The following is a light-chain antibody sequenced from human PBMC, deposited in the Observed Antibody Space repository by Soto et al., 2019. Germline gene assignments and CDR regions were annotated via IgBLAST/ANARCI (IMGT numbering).Light chain of an antibody. CDR3: QKYNSAPRT. V-gene: IGKV1-27*01. J-gene: IGKJ1*01. CDR1: QGISNY. Sequence: DIQMTQSPSSLSASVGDRVTITCRATQGISNYLAWYQQKPGKVPKLLIYAASTLQSGVPSRFSGSGSGTDFTLTIRSLQPEDVATYYCQKYNSAPRTFGQGTEVEIK. CDR2: AAS.